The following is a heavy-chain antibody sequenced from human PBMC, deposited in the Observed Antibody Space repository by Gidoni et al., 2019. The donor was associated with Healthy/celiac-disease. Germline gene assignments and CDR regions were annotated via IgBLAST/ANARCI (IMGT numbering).Heavy chain of an antibody. CDR3: ASTDGDYYYYGMDV. D-gene: IGHD3-16*01. CDR1: GGSISRGGYY. CDR2: IYYSGST. V-gene: IGHV4-31*03. Sequence: QVQLQESGPGLVKPSQTLSLTCTVSGGSISRGGYYWSWSRQHPGKGLEWIGYIYYSGSTYYNPSLKSRVTISVDTSKNQFSLKLSSVTAADTAVYYCASTDGDYYYYGMDVWGQGTTVTVSS. J-gene: IGHJ6*02.